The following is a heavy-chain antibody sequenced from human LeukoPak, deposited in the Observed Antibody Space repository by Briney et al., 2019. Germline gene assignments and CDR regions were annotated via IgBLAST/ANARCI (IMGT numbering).Heavy chain of an antibody. CDR1: GGSISSSSYY. Sequence: SGTLSLTCTVSGGSISSSSYYWGWIRQPPGKGLEWIGSIYYSGSTYYNPSLKSRGTISVDTSKKQFSLKLSSVTAADTAVYYCARHGQGYCSSTSCPPAGNWFDPWGRGTLVTVSS. V-gene: IGHV4-39*01. D-gene: IGHD2-2*01. CDR2: IYYSGST. J-gene: IGHJ5*02. CDR3: ARHGQGYCSSTSCPPAGNWFDP.